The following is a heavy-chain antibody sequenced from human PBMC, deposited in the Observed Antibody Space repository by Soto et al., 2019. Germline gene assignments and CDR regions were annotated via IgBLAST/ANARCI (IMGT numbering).Heavy chain of an antibody. CDR1: DDSASNSY. CDR3: AREEQLGPYYYYALDV. J-gene: IGHJ6*02. V-gene: IGHV4-4*07. Sequence: SETLSLTCTVSDDSASNSYWSWVRQPAGKGLEWIGRIHSSGSAKYNPSLNSRVAMSVDTSKNQFSLELSSLTAADTAVYYCAREEQLGPYYYYALDVWGQGTTVTVSS. D-gene: IGHD6-6*01. CDR2: IHSSGSA.